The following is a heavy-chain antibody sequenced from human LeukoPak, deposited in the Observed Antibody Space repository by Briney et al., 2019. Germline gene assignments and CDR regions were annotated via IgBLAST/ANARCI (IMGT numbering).Heavy chain of an antibody. J-gene: IGHJ3*02. D-gene: IGHD6-6*01. V-gene: IGHV1-2*02. Sequence: GASVKVSCKASGYTFTDYYMHWVRQAPGQGLDWVGWINPTSGATNYAQKFQGRVTMTRDTSISTAYMELSSLKSDDTAVYYCARDRNSGSPLDIWGQGTMLTVSS. CDR2: INPTSGAT. CDR3: ARDRNSGSPLDI. CDR1: GYTFTDYY.